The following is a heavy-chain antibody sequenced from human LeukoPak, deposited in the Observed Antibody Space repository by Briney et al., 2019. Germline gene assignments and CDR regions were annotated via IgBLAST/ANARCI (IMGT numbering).Heavy chain of an antibody. CDR1: GFTVSNNY. D-gene: IGHD6-19*01. J-gene: IGHJ4*02. CDR3: AKRAVAGAYFDY. Sequence: GGSLRLSCAASGFTVSNNYMNWVRQAPGKGLEWVSAISGSGGSTYYADSVKGRFTISRDNSKNTLYLQMNSLRAEDTAVYYCAKRAVAGAYFDYWGQGTLVTVSS. CDR2: ISGSGGST. V-gene: IGHV3-23*01.